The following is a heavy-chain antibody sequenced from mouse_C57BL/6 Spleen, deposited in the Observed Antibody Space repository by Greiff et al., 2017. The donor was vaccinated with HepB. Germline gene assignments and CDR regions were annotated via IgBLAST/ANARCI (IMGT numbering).Heavy chain of an antibody. Sequence: VMLVESGEGLVKPGGSLKLSCAASGFTFSSYAMSWVRQTPEKRLEWVAYISSGGDYIYSADTVKGRFTISRDNARNTLYLQMSSLKSEDTAMYYCTTLYYYGSSYGYFDVWGTGTTVTVSS. V-gene: IGHV5-9-1*02. CDR1: GFTFSSYA. CDR3: TTLYYYGSSYGYFDV. CDR2: ISSGGDYI. D-gene: IGHD1-1*01. J-gene: IGHJ1*03.